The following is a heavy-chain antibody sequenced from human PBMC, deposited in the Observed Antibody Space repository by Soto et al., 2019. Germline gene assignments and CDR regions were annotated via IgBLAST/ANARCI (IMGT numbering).Heavy chain of an antibody. Sequence: GGSLRLSCATSGFSFSSNSMSWVRQSPGKGLEWVSAISDGGDRIYYVDSVKGRFTISRDNAKNSLYLQMNSLRAEDTAFYYCVRGASLNFDYWGQGTLVTVSS. D-gene: IGHD1-26*01. CDR3: VRGASLNFDY. J-gene: IGHJ4*02. CDR1: GFSFSSNS. V-gene: IGHV3-23*01. CDR2: ISDGGDRI.